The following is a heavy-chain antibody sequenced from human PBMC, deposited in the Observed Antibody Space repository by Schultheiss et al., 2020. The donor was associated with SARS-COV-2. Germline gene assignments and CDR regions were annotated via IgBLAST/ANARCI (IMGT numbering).Heavy chain of an antibody. D-gene: IGHD6-6*01. CDR2: IYWNDDK. J-gene: IGHJ3*02. Sequence: SGPTLVKPTQTLTLTCTFSGFSLSTSGVGVGWIRQPPGKALEWLALIYWNDDKRYSPSLKSRLTITKDTSKNQVVLTMTNMDPVDTATYYCARSHPYSSSSGGAFDIWGQGTMVTVSS. CDR3: ARSHPYSSSSGGAFDI. CDR1: GFSLSTSGVG. V-gene: IGHV2-5*01.